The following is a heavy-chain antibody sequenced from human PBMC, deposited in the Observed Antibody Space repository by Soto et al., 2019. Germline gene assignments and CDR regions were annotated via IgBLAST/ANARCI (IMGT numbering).Heavy chain of an antibody. CDR1: GFTFSNYE. CDR2: ISSSGTR. V-gene: IGHV3-48*03. CDR3: ARNYLVLLPARVYYYYGMDV. J-gene: IGHJ6*02. Sequence: PGGSLRLSCAASGFTFSNYEMNWVRQAPGKXLEWASYISSSGTRYYTDSVKGRFTISRDNAKNSLYLHMNSLRAEDTAVYYCARNYLVLLPARVYYYYGMDVLGQGTTVTVS. D-gene: IGHD2-8*02.